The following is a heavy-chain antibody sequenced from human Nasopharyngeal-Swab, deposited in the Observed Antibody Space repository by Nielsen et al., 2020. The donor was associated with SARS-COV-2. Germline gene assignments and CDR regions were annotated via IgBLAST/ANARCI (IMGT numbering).Heavy chain of an antibody. J-gene: IGHJ4*02. CDR1: GDSVSSISAA. CDR3: ARGKLLWFGELSRRVYYYDY. CDR2: TYYRSKWYN. V-gene: IGHV6-1*01. D-gene: IGHD3-10*01. Sequence: SQTLSLTCAISGDSVSSISAAWNWIRQSPSRGLEWLGRTYYRSKWYNDYAVSVKSRITINPDTSKNQFSLQLNSVTPEDTAVYYCARGKLLWFGELSRRVYYYDYWGQGTLVTVSS.